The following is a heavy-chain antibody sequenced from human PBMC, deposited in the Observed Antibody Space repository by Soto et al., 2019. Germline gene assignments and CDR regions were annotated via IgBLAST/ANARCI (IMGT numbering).Heavy chain of an antibody. CDR3: ARDNWNYVSAFDI. V-gene: IGHV3-33*01. CDR2: IWNDGSNK. CDR1: GFTFSSYA. D-gene: IGHD1-7*01. Sequence: PWGSLRLSCAASGFTFSSYAMHGVRQAPGKGLEWVAVIWNDGSNKYYADSVKGRFTISRDNTKNTLYLQMNSLRAEDTAVYYCARDNWNYVSAFDIWGQGTMVTVSS. J-gene: IGHJ3*02.